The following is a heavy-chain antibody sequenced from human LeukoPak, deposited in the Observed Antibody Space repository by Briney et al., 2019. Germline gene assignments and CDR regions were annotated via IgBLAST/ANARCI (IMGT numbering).Heavy chain of an antibody. J-gene: IGHJ4*02. CDR1: GGSISSGDYY. Sequence: SQTLSLTCTVSGGSISSGDYYWSWIRQPPGKGLEWIGYIYYSGSTYYNPSPKSRITISLDTSKNQFSLKLSSVTAADTAVYYCARYYCRGTACYYFDYWGQGTLVTVSS. CDR3: ARYYCRGTACYYFDY. CDR2: IYYSGST. D-gene: IGHD2-2*01. V-gene: IGHV4-30-4*08.